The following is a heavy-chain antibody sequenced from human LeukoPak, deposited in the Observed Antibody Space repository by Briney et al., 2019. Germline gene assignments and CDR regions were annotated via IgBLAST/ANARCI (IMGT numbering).Heavy chain of an antibody. V-gene: IGHV5-51*04. Sequence: GESLKISCKGSGYSFTSYWIGWVRQMPGKGLEWMGIMYPGDSDTRYRPSFQGQVTISADKPISTAYLQWSSLKASDTAMYYCARVGSGWYAPFVEYFDYWGQGTLVTVSS. J-gene: IGHJ4*02. CDR2: MYPGDSDT. CDR3: ARVGSGWYAPFVEYFDY. D-gene: IGHD6-19*01. CDR1: GYSFTSYW.